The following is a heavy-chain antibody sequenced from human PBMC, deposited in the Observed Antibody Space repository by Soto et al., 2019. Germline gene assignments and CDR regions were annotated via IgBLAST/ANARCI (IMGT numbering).Heavy chain of an antibody. CDR3: AKSVYNWNDGFFDY. D-gene: IGHD1-1*01. CDR1: GFTFSTYG. V-gene: IGHV3-30*18. J-gene: IGHJ4*02. CDR2: ISYDGNNK. Sequence: QVQLVASGGGVAQPGRSLRLSCAASGFTFSTYGMHWVRQAPGKGLEWVAVISYDGNNKYYADSVKGRFTISRDNSKNTLYLQMSSLRAEDTAVYYCAKSVYNWNDGFFDYWGQGTLVTVSS.